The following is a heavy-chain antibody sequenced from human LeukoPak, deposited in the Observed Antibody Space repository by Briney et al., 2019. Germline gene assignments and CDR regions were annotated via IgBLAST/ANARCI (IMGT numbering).Heavy chain of an antibody. CDR3: ARDVSSNYDWFDP. CDR2: IYYSGST. V-gene: IGHV4-30-4*08. D-gene: IGHD4-11*01. CDR1: GGSISSGDYY. Sequence: SETLSLTCTVSGGSISSGDYYWSWIRQPPGKGLEWIGYIYYSGSTYYNPSLMSRVTISVDTSKNQFSLKLSSVTAADTAVYYCARDVSSNYDWFDPWGQGTLVTVSS. J-gene: IGHJ5*02.